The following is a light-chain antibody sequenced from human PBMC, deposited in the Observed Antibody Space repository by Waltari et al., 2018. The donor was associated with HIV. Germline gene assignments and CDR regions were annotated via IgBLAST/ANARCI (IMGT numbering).Light chain of an antibody. CDR2: KDS. Sequence: SYELTQPPSVSVSPGQTARITCSGDALPKKYAYWYKQKPGQAPVLVVYKDSERTSGMPARFAGSSSGTIVTLTISGVQAEDEADYYCQSADSSGTWVFGGGTKLTVL. CDR1: ALPKKY. V-gene: IGLV3-25*03. CDR3: QSADSSGTWV. J-gene: IGLJ3*02.